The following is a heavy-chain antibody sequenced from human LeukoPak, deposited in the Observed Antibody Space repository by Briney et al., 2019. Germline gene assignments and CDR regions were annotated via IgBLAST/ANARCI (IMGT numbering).Heavy chain of an antibody. CDR2: IKEDGSEK. CDR3: ARRALRYCSSTSCPAQYYGVDV. CDR1: GFIFSSYW. Sequence: GGSLRLSCAASGFIFSSYWMSWVRQAPGKGLEWVANIKEDGSEKYYVDSVKRRFTISRDNAKNSLYLQTNSLRAEDTAVYYCARRALRYCSSTSCPAQYYGVDVWGKGTTVTVSS. D-gene: IGHD2-2*01. J-gene: IGHJ6*04. V-gene: IGHV3-7*03.